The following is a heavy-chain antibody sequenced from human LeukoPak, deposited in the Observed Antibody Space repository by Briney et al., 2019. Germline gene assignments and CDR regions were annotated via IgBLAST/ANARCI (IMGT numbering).Heavy chain of an antibody. V-gene: IGHV3-48*01. Sequence: GGSLRLSCAASVFTFSAYSMNWVRQAPGKGLEWISYIGISSGNTKYADSVKGRFTISGDKAKNSLYLQMNSLRVEDTAVYYCARDYKYAFDNWGQGTLVTVSS. CDR3: ARDYKYAFDN. J-gene: IGHJ4*02. D-gene: IGHD5-24*01. CDR2: IGISSGNT. CDR1: VFTFSAYS.